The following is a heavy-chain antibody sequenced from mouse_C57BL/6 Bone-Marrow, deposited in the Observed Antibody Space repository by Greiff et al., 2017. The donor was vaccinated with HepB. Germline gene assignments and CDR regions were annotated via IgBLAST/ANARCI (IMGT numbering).Heavy chain of an antibody. J-gene: IGHJ4*01. D-gene: IGHD2-1*01. CDR1: GFSFNTYA. Sequence: EVQGVESGGGLVQPKGSLKLSCAASGFSFNTYAMNWVRQAPGKGLEWVARIRSKSNNYATYYADSVKDRFTISRDDSESMLYLQMNNLKTEDTAMYYCVRHRIYYPRDYYAMDYWGQGTSVTVSS. CDR3: VRHRIYYPRDYYAMDY. V-gene: IGHV10-1*01. CDR2: IRSKSNNYAT.